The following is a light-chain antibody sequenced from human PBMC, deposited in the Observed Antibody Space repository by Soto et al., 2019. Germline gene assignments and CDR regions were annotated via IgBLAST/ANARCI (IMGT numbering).Light chain of an antibody. Sequence: DIQMTQSPSILSASVGDRVTITCRASKSISNWLAWYQQKPGRAPKVLIYDASSLQSGVPSRFNGSGSGTEFTLTISSLPPDDIATYYCQQYKSYSYTFGQGTNLEI. CDR2: DAS. CDR1: KSISNW. CDR3: QQYKSYSYT. J-gene: IGKJ2*01. V-gene: IGKV1-5*01.